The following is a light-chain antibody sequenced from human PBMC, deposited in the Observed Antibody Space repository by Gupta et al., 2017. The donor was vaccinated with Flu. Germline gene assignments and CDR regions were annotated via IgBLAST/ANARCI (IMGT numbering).Light chain of an antibody. V-gene: IGKV2-30*01. Sequence: PVTLGQPAYSSCRSNPGRRYGGSTYLNWFQQRPGQAPRRLIYKSSSRDSGVPDRFSGSGSGTDFTLQISRVEAEDVGVYYCRHGKHCPYSFGQGTKVEI. CDR2: KSS. CDR3: RHGKHCPYS. J-gene: IGKJ2*01. CDR1: PGRRYGGSTY.